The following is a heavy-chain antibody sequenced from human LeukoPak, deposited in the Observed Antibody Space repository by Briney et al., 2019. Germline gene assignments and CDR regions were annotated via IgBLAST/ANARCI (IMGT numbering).Heavy chain of an antibody. Sequence: PGGSLRLSCAASGFTFSNYELNWVRQAPGKGLEWISYISGSGSAVYYADSVKGRLTISRDNAKNSLYLQMNTLRAEDTALYYCVRVNYAGWFDPWGQGILVTVSS. V-gene: IGHV3-48*03. D-gene: IGHD1-7*01. CDR3: VRVNYAGWFDP. J-gene: IGHJ5*02. CDR2: ISGSGSAV. CDR1: GFTFSNYE.